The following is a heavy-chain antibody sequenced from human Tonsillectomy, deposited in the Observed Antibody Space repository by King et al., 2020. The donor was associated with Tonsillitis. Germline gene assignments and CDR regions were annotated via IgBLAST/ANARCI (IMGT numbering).Heavy chain of an antibody. J-gene: IGHJ3*02. CDR2: IRYDGSNK. D-gene: IGHD2-2*01. CDR3: AKVVGVVVDPTFDI. V-gene: IGHV3-30*02. CDR1: GFTFSSYG. Sequence: VQLVESGGGVVQPGGSLRLSCAASGFTFSSYGMHWVRQAPGKGLEWVAFIRYDGSNKYYADSVKGRFNISRDNSKNTLYLQMNSLRAEDTAVYYCAKVVGVVVDPTFDIWGQGTMVTVSS.